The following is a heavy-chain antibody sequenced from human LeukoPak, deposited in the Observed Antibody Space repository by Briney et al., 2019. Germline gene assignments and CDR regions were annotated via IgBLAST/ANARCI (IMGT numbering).Heavy chain of an antibody. CDR2: ISSSSSTI. J-gene: IGHJ6*02. V-gene: IGHV3-48*02. CDR1: GFIFSSYS. CDR3: ARDRYSYGYYYYYGMDV. Sequence: GGSLRLSCAASGFIFSSYSMNWVRQAPGKGLEWVSYISSSSSTIYYADSVKGRFTISRDNAKNSLYLQMNSLRDEDTAVYYCARDRYSYGYYYYYGMDVWGQGTTVTVSS. D-gene: IGHD5-18*01.